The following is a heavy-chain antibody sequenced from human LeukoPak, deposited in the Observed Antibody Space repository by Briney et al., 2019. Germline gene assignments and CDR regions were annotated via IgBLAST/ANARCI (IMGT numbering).Heavy chain of an antibody. D-gene: IGHD5-18*01. CDR3: ARLVDTASHNFDY. Sequence: SETLSLTCTVSGGSISNSYYYWGWTRQPPGEALEWIGSIYYSGTTYYKPSLKSRVTISVDTSKNQFSLRLSSVTAADTAVYYCARLVDTASHNFDYWGQGTLVTVSS. J-gene: IGHJ4*02. V-gene: IGHV4-39*01. CDR2: IYYSGTT. CDR1: GGSISNSYYY.